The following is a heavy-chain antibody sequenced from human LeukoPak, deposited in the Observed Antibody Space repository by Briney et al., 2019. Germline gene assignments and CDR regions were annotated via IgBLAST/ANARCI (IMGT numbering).Heavy chain of an antibody. V-gene: IGHV4-59*01. CDR2: IYYSGST. CDR3: ARSYSGHDVIPGF. D-gene: IGHD5-12*01. J-gene: IGHJ4*02. Sequence: PSETLSLTCTVSGGSISSYYWSWLRQPPGKGLKWIGYIYYSGSTNYNPSLKSRVTISVDTSKNQFSLKLSSVTAADTAVYYCARSYSGHDVIPGFWGQGTLVTVSS. CDR1: GGSISSYY.